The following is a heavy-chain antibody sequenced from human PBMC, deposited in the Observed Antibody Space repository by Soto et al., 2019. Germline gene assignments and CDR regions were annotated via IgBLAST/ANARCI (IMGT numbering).Heavy chain of an antibody. Sequence: GGSLRLSCAASGFTFSNFGMQWVRQAPGKGLEWVASISYDGNIKYSAASVKGRFTISRDNSKITLYLHMNSLRSEDTAVYYCARDGYCSGGSCYSVPVFDYWGQGTLVTVSS. CDR3: ARDGYCSGGSCYSVPVFDY. CDR1: GFTFSNFG. D-gene: IGHD2-15*01. CDR2: ISYDGNIK. V-gene: IGHV3-30*03. J-gene: IGHJ4*02.